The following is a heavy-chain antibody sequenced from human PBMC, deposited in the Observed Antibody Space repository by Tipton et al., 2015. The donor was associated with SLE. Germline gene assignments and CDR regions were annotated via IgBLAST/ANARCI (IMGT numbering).Heavy chain of an antibody. V-gene: IGHV4-39*01. Sequence: TLSLTCTVSGGSIIMNNFYWAWIRQPPGKGLEWVGSVFYTGSTYYNPSLKSRVTLSADTSENQFSLRLISVTAADTAIYYCARHDVITIFGVPNLSWFDPWGQGTLVIVSS. D-gene: IGHD3-3*01. CDR3: ARHDVITIFGVPNLSWFDP. J-gene: IGHJ5*02. CDR2: VFYTGST. CDR1: GGSIIMNNFY.